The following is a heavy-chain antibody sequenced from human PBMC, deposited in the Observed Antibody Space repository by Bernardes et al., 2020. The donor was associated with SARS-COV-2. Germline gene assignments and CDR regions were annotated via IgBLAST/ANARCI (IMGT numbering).Heavy chain of an antibody. D-gene: IGHD4-4*01. CDR2: ISSSGDTK. Sequence: GSLRLSCAASGFIFSDYYMTWIRQAPGKGLEWLSYISSSGDTKSYADSVKGRFAISRDNAKNSLYLHMNSLRAEDTAIYYCARGLFFFYSNYGLDYWGQGTLVTVSS. CDR1: GFIFSDYY. J-gene: IGHJ4*02. V-gene: IGHV3-11*01. CDR3: ARGLFFFYSNYGLDY.